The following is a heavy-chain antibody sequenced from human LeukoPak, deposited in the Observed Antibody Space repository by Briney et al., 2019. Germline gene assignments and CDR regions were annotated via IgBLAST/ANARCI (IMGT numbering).Heavy chain of an antibody. J-gene: IGHJ4*02. CDR2: IYYSGST. CDR1: GGSISSFY. D-gene: IGHD2-15*01. CDR3: ARGVVAAPQTFDY. Sequence: SETLSLTCTVSGGSISSFYWSWIRQPPGKGLEWIGYIYYSGSTNYNPSLKSRITISVDTSKNQFSLKLSSVTAADTAVYYCARGVVAAPQTFDYWGQGTLVTISS. V-gene: IGHV4-59*01.